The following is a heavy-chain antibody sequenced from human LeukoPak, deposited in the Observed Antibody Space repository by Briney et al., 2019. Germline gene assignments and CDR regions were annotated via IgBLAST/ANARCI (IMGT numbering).Heavy chain of an antibody. V-gene: IGHV3-23*01. CDR2: ISGSGGST. D-gene: IGHD3-10*01. CDR3: AKGGIKWFGELLYIDY. J-gene: IGHJ4*02. CDR1: GFTFSSYA. Sequence: GGSLRLSCAASGFTFSSYAMSWVRQAPGKGLEWVSAISGSGGSTYYADSVKGRFTISRDNFKNTLYLQMNSLRAEDTAVYYCAKGGIKWFGELLYIDYWGQGTLVTVSS.